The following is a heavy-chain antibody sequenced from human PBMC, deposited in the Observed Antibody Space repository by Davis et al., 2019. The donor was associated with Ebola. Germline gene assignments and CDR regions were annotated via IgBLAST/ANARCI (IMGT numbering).Heavy chain of an antibody. CDR1: AFTFSRYG. V-gene: IGHV3-30*03. D-gene: IGHD3-3*01. CDR2: ISYDGSNK. Sequence: GGSLRLSCAASAFTFSRYGMHWVRQAPGKGLEWVAVISYDGSNKYYADSVKGRFTISRDNSKNTLDLQMNSLRAEDTAVYYCATNTIFGVVKYYYGMDVWGKGTTVTVSS. CDR3: ATNTIFGVVKYYYGMDV. J-gene: IGHJ6*04.